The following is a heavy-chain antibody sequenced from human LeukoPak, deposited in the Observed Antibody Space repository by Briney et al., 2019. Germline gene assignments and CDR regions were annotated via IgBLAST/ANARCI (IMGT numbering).Heavy chain of an antibody. CDR1: GFTFSSYW. D-gene: IGHD6-6*01. J-gene: IGHJ6*02. Sequence: GGSLRLSCAASGFTFSSYWMSWVRQAPGKGLEWVANIKQDGSEEYYVDSVKGRFTISRDNAKNSLYLQMNSLRAEDTAVYYCARDLSAARPRPGYYYAMDVWGQGTTVTVSS. CDR3: ARDLSAARPRPGYYYAMDV. CDR2: IKQDGSEE. V-gene: IGHV3-7*01.